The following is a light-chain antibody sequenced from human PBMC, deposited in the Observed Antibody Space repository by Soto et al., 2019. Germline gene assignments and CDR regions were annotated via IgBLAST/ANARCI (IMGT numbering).Light chain of an antibody. V-gene: IGLV2-8*01. CDR2: EVS. Sequence: QSVLTQPPSASGSPGQSVTISCTGTSSDIGAYNYVSWYQQYPGKAPKLIIYEVSQRPSGVPDRFSGSKSGNTASLTVSGLQLEDEADYYCQSYDSSLTNAVFGGGTKLTVL. CDR1: SSDIGAYNY. J-gene: IGLJ2*01. CDR3: QSYDSSLTNAV.